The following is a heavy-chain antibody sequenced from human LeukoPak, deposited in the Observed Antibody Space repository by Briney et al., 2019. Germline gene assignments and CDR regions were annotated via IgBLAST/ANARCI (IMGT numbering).Heavy chain of an antibody. V-gene: IGHV4-34*01. CDR2: INHSGSA. J-gene: IGHJ4*02. CDR1: GGSFSGYY. D-gene: IGHD4-17*01. Sequence: ASETLSLTCAVYGGSFSGYYWSWIRQPPGKGLEWIGEINHSGSANYNQSLKSRVTISVDTSKNQFSLKLSSVTAADTAVYYCASRGDYGEVLFDYWGQGTLVTVSS. CDR3: ASRGDYGEVLFDY.